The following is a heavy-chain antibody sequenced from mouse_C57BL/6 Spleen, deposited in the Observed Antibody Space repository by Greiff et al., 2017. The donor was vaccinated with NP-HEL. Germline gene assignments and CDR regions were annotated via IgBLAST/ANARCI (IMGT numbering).Heavy chain of an antibody. D-gene: IGHD1-2*01. CDR1: GYTFTSYW. Sequence: QVQLQQPGAELVKPGASVKMSCKASGYTFTSYWITWVKQRTGQGLEWIGDIYPGSGSTNYNEKFKRKATLTVDTSSSPAYMQLSSLTSEDSAVYYCASTAETGFDYWGQGTTLTVSS. V-gene: IGHV1-55*01. CDR3: ASTAETGFDY. J-gene: IGHJ2*01. CDR2: IYPGSGST.